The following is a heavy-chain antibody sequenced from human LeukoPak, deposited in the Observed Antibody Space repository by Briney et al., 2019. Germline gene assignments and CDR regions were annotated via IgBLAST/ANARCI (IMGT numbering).Heavy chain of an antibody. V-gene: IGHV4-4*07. CDR3: ARDGAVAGMDNWFDP. J-gene: IGHJ5*02. CDR1: GGSITTYY. Sequence: SETLSLTCTVSGGSITTYYWSWIRQPAGKGLEWIGRIYTSGSTKYLPSLKSRVTMSIDTSTNQLSLRLSSVTAADTAVYYCARDGAVAGMDNWFDPCGQGILVTVSS. CDR2: IYTSGST. D-gene: IGHD6-19*01.